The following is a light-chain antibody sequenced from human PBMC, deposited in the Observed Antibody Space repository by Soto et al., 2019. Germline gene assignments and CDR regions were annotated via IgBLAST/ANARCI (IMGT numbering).Light chain of an antibody. V-gene: IGLV2-14*01. CDR1: SSDVGGYKY. CDR3: SSYTTTSTYL. CDR2: VVS. J-gene: IGLJ1*01. Sequence: QSVLTQPASVSGSPGQSITITCTGTSSDVGGYKYVSWYQQHPGKAPKLLIYVVSNRPSGVSNRVSGSKAGNTASLTISGLRAEDEADYYCSSYTTTSTYLFGTGTKLTVL.